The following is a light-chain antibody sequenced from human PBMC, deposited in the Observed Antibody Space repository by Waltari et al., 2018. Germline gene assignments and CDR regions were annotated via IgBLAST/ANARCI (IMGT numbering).Light chain of an antibody. Sequence: QSVVTQPPSMSGTPGQRVTISCSGSYSNIGSNTVNWYQQLPETAPKLLIYSSDRRPSGVPDRFFGSKSGTSASLGISGLQSEDGADYYCATWDDSLNGHMVFGGGTKVTVL. J-gene: IGLJ2*01. CDR3: ATWDDSLNGHMV. CDR1: YSNIGSNT. CDR2: SSD. V-gene: IGLV1-44*01.